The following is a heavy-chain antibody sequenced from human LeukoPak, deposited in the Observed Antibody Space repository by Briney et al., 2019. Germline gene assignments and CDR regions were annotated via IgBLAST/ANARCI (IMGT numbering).Heavy chain of an antibody. CDR2: IYYSGST. Sequence: PSETLSLTCTVSGGSISSYYWSWIRQPPGKGLEWIGYIYYSGSTNYNPSLKSRVTISVDTSKNHFSLKLSSVTAADTAVYYCARDTFGYFDYWGQGTLVTVSS. V-gene: IGHV4-59*01. D-gene: IGHD3-16*01. CDR1: GGSISSYY. J-gene: IGHJ4*02. CDR3: ARDTFGYFDY.